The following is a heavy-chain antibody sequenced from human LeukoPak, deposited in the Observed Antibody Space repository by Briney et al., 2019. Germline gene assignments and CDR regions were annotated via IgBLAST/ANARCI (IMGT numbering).Heavy chain of an antibody. Sequence: GGSLRLSCAVSGFTFSSYWMSWVRQAPGKGLEWVANIKQDGSEKYYVDSVKGRFTISRDNAKNSLYLQMNSLRAEDTAVYYCARDAQLRYFDLGAFDIWGQGTMVTVSS. CDR1: GFTFSSYW. V-gene: IGHV3-7*01. CDR3: ARDAQLRYFDLGAFDI. J-gene: IGHJ3*02. CDR2: IKQDGSEK. D-gene: IGHD3-9*01.